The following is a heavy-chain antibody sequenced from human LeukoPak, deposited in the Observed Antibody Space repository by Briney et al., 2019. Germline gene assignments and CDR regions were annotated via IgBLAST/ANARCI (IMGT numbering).Heavy chain of an antibody. CDR1: GLTFSNYV. CDR2: VRVSGDRI. J-gene: IGHJ3*02. Sequence: GGSLRHSCAAHGLTFSNYVMSSVPQAPGKGLERVSSVRVSGDRIFYVDSVKGRFTISRDNSKNTLFLQMSSLRAEDTAVYYCAKARYGDNISDGFDTWGKGTMVTVSS. D-gene: IGHD4-17*01. CDR3: AKARYGDNISDGFDT. V-gene: IGHV3-23*01.